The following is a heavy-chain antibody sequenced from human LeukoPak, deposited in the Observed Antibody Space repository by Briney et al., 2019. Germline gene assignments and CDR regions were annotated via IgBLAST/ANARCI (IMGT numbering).Heavy chain of an antibody. V-gene: IGHV1-2*02. J-gene: IGHJ6*02. CDR3: ARASRAPSIAAAGTRYYYYGMDV. CDR2: INPNSGGT. D-gene: IGHD6-13*01. CDR1: GYTFTSYG. Sequence: GASVKVSCKASGYTFTSYGISWVRQAPGQGLEWMGWINPNSGGTNYAQKFQGRVTMTRDTSISTAYMELSRLRSDDTAVYYCARASRAPSIAAAGTRYYYYGMDVWGQGTTVTVSS.